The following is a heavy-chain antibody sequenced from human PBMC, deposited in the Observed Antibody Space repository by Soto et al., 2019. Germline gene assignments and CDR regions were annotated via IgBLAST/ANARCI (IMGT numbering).Heavy chain of an antibody. CDR3: AKAHGIIRGYRPYYLDY. CDR1: GFTFSTFA. Sequence: PGGSLRLSCEASGFTFSTFAMHWVRQAPGKGLEWVALISHDGNNKFYADSVRGRFTISRDNSKNTVYLQVSSLTAEDTAVYFCAKAHGIIRGYRPYYLDYWGQGTPVTVSS. D-gene: IGHD3-22*01. J-gene: IGHJ4*02. CDR2: ISHDGNNK. V-gene: IGHV3-30*04.